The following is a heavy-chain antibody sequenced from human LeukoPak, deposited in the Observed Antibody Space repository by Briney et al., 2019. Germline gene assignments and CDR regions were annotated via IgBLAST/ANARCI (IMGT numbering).Heavy chain of an antibody. J-gene: IGHJ4*02. CDR2: ISNDGGGT. D-gene: IGHD3-22*01. CDR1: GFIFNNYG. V-gene: IGHV3-23*01. CDR3: AKGSSGYFFDL. Sequence: GGSLRLSCAVSGFIFNNYGLVWVRQAPGKGLEWVSAISNDGGGTTYADFVKGRFSVSRDNSRNTLFLQMNSLRAEDTALYYCAKGSSGYFFDLWGQGTLVTVSS.